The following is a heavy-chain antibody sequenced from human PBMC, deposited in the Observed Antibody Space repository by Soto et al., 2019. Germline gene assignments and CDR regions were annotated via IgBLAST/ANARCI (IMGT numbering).Heavy chain of an antibody. CDR3: ARGVYDYWSGYYAGSGLDV. V-gene: IGHV4-59*01. D-gene: IGHD3-3*01. CDR2: IYSSGNT. J-gene: IGHJ6*02. CDR1: GGSMSPFY. Sequence: QVQLLESGPGLLKPSETLSLTCSVSGGSMSPFYWSWIRQSPRKGLEWIGYIYSSGNTNYNPSLTSRVTISVDTSKDQFSLRLSSVPAADSAVYYCARGVYDYWSGYYAGSGLDVWGQGTTVIVSS.